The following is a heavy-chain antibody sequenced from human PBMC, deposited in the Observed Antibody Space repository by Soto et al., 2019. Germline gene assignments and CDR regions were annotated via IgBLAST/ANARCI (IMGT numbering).Heavy chain of an antibody. Sequence: SETLSLTCAVSGGSISSGGNSWSWIRQPPGKGLEWIGYIYHSGSTYYKPSLKSRVTISVDRSKNQFSLKLSSVTAADTAVYYCARGGKGPAAKIRGAFYYYTMDVWGQGTTVTVSS. V-gene: IGHV4-30-2*01. CDR3: ARGGKGPAAKIRGAFYYYTMDV. J-gene: IGHJ6*02. CDR1: GGSISSGGNS. D-gene: IGHD2-2*01. CDR2: IYHSGST.